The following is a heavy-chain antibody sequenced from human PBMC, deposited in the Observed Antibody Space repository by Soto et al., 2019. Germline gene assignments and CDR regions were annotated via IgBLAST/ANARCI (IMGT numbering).Heavy chain of an antibody. CDR3: SRGSFGYYAP. Sequence: GGSLRLSCNCSGFRCSEHSMTWVRQAPGKGLECVGFIRHTPYGGTTDYAASVRGRFTISRDDSESIAYLQMNSLKTEDSGVYYCSRGSFGYYAPCGPGTLVTVSS. D-gene: IGHD2-2*03. CDR1: GFRCSEHS. CDR2: IRHTPYGGTT. J-gene: IGHJ5*02. V-gene: IGHV3-49*04.